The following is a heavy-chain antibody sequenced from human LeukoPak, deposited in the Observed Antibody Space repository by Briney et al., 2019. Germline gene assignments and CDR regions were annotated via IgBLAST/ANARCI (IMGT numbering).Heavy chain of an antibody. D-gene: IGHD3-22*01. CDR1: GYTFTSYG. J-gene: IGHJ5*02. CDR3: ARCVYYDSRGGRWFDP. CDR2: NSAYNGNT. V-gene: IGHV1-18*01. Sequence: RASVKASCKASGYTFTSYGISWVRQAPGQGLEGMGWNSAYNGNTNYAQKLQGRVTMTTDTSTSTAYMELRSLRSDDTAVYYCARCVYYDSRGGRWFDPWGQGTLVTVSS.